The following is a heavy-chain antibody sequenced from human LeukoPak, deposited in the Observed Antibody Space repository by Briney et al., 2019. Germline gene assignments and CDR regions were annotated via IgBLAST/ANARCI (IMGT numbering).Heavy chain of an antibody. CDR3: AKNDRIGYDILTGYWGPPDAFDI. Sequence: GGSLRLSCAASGFTFSSYAMSWVRQAPGKGLEWVSAISGSGGNTYYADSVKGRFTISRDNSKNTLYLQMNSLRAEDTAVYYCAKNDRIGYDILTGYWGPPDAFDIWGQGTMVTVSS. D-gene: IGHD3-9*01. J-gene: IGHJ3*02. CDR2: ISGSGGNT. V-gene: IGHV3-23*01. CDR1: GFTFSSYA.